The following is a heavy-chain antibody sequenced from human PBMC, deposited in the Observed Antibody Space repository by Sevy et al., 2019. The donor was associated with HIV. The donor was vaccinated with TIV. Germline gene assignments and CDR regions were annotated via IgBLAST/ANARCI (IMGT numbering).Heavy chain of an antibody. D-gene: IGHD6-19*01. J-gene: IGHJ4*02. V-gene: IGHV3-7*01. CDR3: ARTYSSGWSDSHNFDY. CDR1: GFTFSSYW. Sequence: GGSLRLSCAASGFTFSSYWMSWVRQAPGKGLEWMANIKQDGSEKYYVDSVKGRFTISRDNAKNSLYLQMNSLRAEDTAVYYCARTYSSGWSDSHNFDYWGQGTLVTVSS. CDR2: IKQDGSEK.